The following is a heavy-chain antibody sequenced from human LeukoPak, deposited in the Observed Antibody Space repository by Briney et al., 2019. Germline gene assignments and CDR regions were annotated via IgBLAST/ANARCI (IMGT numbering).Heavy chain of an antibody. Sequence: SETLSLTCTVSGGSISSSSYYWGWIRQPPGKGLEWIGSIYYSGSTYYNPSLKSRVTISVDTSKNQFSLKLSSVTAADTAVYYCARQLRPYYFDYWGQGTLVTVSS. J-gene: IGHJ4*02. CDR3: ARQLRPYYFDY. D-gene: IGHD4-17*01. CDR2: IYYSGST. V-gene: IGHV4-39*01. CDR1: GGSISSSSYY.